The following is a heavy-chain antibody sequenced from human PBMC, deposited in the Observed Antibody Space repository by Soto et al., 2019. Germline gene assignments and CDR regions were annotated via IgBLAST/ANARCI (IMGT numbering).Heavy chain of an antibody. CDR3: AKSASAAAAGTHY. CDR1: GFTFSSYG. Sequence: QVQLVESGGGVVQPGRSLRLSCAASGFTFSSYGMHWVRQAPGKGLEWVAVISYDGSNKYYADSVKGRFTISRDNSKNTLYLQMNSLRAEDTAVYYCAKSASAAAAGTHYWGQGTLVTVSS. V-gene: IGHV3-30*18. J-gene: IGHJ4*02. CDR2: ISYDGSNK. D-gene: IGHD6-13*01.